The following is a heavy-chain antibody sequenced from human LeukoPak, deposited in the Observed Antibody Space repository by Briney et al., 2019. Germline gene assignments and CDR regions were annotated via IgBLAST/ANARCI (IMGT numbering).Heavy chain of an antibody. CDR2: IYTSGST. J-gene: IGHJ1*01. CDR1: GGSISSYY. CDR3: ARGYGYYDSSGYYNARRAEYFQH. Sequence: SETLSLTCTVSGGSISSYYWSWIRQPAGKGLEWIGRIYTSGSTNYNPSLKSRVTMSVDTSKNQFSLKLSSVTAADTAVYYCARGYGYYDSSGYYNARRAEYFQHWGQGTLVTVSS. V-gene: IGHV4-4*07. D-gene: IGHD3-22*01.